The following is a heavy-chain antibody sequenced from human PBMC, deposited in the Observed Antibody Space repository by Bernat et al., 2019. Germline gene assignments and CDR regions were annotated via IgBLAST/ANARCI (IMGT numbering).Heavy chain of an antibody. Sequence: QLQLQESGPGLVKPSETLSLTCTVSGGSISSSSYYWGWIRQPPGKGLEWIGSIYYSGSTYYNPSLKSRVTISVDTSKNQFSLKLSSVTAADTAVYYCARQSGIAVLFAYWGQGTLVTVSS. D-gene: IGHD6-19*01. CDR2: IYYSGST. CDR3: ARQSGIAVLFAY. V-gene: IGHV4-39*01. J-gene: IGHJ4*02. CDR1: GGSISSSSYY.